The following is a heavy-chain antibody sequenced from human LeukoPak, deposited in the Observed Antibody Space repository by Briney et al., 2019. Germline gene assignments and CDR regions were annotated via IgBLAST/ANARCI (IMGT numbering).Heavy chain of an antibody. V-gene: IGHV4-30-4*01. Sequence: SETLSLTCTVSGGSINKYYWTWLRQPPGKGLEWIGRFHHGGSPSYNPSLQSRATISADASKNHFSLNLRSVSDADTAVYYCARGLTSDKIDYWGQGTLVTVSS. CDR1: GGSINKYY. J-gene: IGHJ4*02. D-gene: IGHD4-17*01. CDR2: FHHGGSP. CDR3: ARGLTSDKIDY.